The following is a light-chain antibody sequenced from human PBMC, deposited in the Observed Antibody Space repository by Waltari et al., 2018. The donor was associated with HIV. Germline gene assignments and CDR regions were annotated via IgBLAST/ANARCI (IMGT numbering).Light chain of an antibody. V-gene: IGLV2-14*01. J-gene: IGLJ2*01. CDR2: EVN. CDR3: SSNTDSSTAL. CDR1: SYNNGGFTY. Sequence: QSALTQPASVSGSPGQSITISCGASSYNNGGFTYVSWYQQHPGKAPKVIIYEVNNRPSGVSLRFSGSKSGNTASLTISGLQIEDEADYYCSSNTDSSTALFGGGTKLSVL.